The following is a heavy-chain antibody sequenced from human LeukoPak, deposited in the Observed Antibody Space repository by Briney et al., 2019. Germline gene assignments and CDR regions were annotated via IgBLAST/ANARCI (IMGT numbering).Heavy chain of an antibody. CDR1: GGSISSSDSY. D-gene: IGHD3-16*02. J-gene: IGHJ4*02. V-gene: IGHV4-39*07. CDR2: INHSGST. Sequence: SETLSLTCTVSGGSISSSDSYWAWVRQPPGKGLEWIGEINHSGSTNYNPSLKSRVTITVDTSKNQFSLKLSSVTAADTAVYYCASGIYVWGSYRPFDYWGQGTLVTVSS. CDR3: ASGIYVWGSYRPFDY.